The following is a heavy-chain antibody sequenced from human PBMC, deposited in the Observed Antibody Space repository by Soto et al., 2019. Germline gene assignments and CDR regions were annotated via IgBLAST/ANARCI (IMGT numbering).Heavy chain of an antibody. J-gene: IGHJ6*01. CDR1: GYTFTSYA. D-gene: IGHD6-19*01. CDR2: INAGNGNT. CDR3: ARDVSRLDYYYYYGMDV. V-gene: IGHV1-3*01. Sequence: QVQLVQSGAEVKKPGASVKVSCKASGYTFTSYAMHWVRQAPGQRLEWMGWINAGNGNTKYSQKLQGRVTITRDTSASTAYMELSSLRSEDTAVYYCARDVSRLDYYYYYGMDVWGQGTTVTVSS.